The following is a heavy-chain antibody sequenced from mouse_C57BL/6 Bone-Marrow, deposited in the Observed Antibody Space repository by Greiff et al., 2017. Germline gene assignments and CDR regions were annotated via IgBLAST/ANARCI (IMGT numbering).Heavy chain of an antibody. CDR1: GYTFTSYT. J-gene: IGHJ2*01. Sequence: QVQLQQSGAELARPGASVKMSCKASGYTFTSYTMHWVKQRPGQGLEWIGYINPSSGYTKYNQKFKDKATLTADKSSSTAYMQLSSLTSEDSAVYYCAITTVVAFDYWGRGTTLTVSS. D-gene: IGHD1-1*01. V-gene: IGHV1-4*01. CDR2: INPSSGYT. CDR3: AITTVVAFDY.